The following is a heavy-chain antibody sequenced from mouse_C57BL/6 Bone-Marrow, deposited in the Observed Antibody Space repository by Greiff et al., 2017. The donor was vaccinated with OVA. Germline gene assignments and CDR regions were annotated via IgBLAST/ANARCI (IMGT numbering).Heavy chain of an antibody. J-gene: IGHJ2*01. Sequence: EVQLQQSGPVLVKPGASVKMSCKASGYTFTDYYMNWVKQSHGKSLEWIGVINPYNGGTSYNQKFKGKATLTVYKSSSTAYMELNSLTSEDSAVYYCARRSSWGDYWGQGTTLTVSS. D-gene: IGHD1-1*01. CDR1: GYTFTDYY. CDR2: INPYNGGT. CDR3: ARRSSWGDY. V-gene: IGHV1-19*01.